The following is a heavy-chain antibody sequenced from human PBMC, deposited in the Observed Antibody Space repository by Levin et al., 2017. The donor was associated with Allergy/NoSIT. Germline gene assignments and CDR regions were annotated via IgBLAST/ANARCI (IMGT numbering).Heavy chain of an antibody. D-gene: IGHD3-16*02. CDR1: GGSISSSNYY. J-gene: IGHJ4*02. V-gene: IGHV4-39*07. CDR2: IYHSGST. CDR3: AREPAIVIVKYYFDY. Sequence: ASETLSLTCSVSGGSISSSNYYWGWVRQPPGKGLEWIGSIYHSGSTYYNPSLKSRVTISVDTSKNQFSLKLSSVTAADTAVYYCAREPAIVIVKYYFDYWGQGTLVTVSS.